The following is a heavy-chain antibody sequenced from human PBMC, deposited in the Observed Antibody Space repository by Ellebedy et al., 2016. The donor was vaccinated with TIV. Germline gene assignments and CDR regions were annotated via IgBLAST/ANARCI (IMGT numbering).Heavy chain of an antibody. V-gene: IGHV3-13*01. Sequence: GGSLRLSXAASGFTFSRYDMHWVRQSTRKGLEWVASIVNAGDTYYPGSVKGRFTISRENAKNSLYLQMNSLRVEDTAVYYCTRFEIISGGGYGMDVWGQGTTVTVSS. CDR2: IVNAGDT. D-gene: IGHD3-16*01. J-gene: IGHJ6*02. CDR3: TRFEIISGGGYGMDV. CDR1: GFTFSRYD.